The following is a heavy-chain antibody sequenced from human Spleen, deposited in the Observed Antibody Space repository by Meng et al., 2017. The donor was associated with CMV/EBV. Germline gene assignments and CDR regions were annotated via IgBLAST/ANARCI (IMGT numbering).Heavy chain of an antibody. Sequence: GGSLRLSCTASGFTFGDYAVGWVRQAPGKGLEWVGFIRSKAYGGTTEYAASVKGRFTISRDDSKSIAYLQMNSLKTEDTAGYYCTSLPYSSSRSFHYWGQGTLVTVSS. V-gene: IGHV3-49*04. D-gene: IGHD6-6*01. CDR2: IRSKAYGGTT. J-gene: IGHJ4*02. CDR1: GFTFGDYA. CDR3: TSLPYSSSRSFHY.